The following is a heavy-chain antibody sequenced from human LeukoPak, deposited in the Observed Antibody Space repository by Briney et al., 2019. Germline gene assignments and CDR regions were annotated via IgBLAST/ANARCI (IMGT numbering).Heavy chain of an antibody. CDR1: GFTFSSYS. CDR2: ISSSSSYI. D-gene: IGHD3-22*01. V-gene: IGHV3-21*01. Sequence: GGSLRLSCAASGFTFSSYSMNWVRQAPGKGLEWVSSISSSSSYIYYADSVKGRFTISRDNAKNSLYLQMNSLRAEDTAVYYCARDPHYYDSSEERYFDLWGRSTRVTLSS. J-gene: IGHJ2*01. CDR3: ARDPHYYDSSEERYFDL.